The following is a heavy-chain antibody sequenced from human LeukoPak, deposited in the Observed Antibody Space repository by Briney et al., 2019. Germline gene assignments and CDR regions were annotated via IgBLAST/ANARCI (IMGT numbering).Heavy chain of an antibody. V-gene: IGHV4-34*01. D-gene: IGHD3-10*01. CDR3: ARGRGVDQKYFDY. Sequence: SETLSLTCAVYGGSFSGYYWSWIRQPPGKGLGWIGEINHSGSTNYNPSLKSRATISVDTSKNQFSLKLSSVTAADTAVYYCARGRGVDQKYFDYWGQGTLVTVSS. CDR1: GGSFSGYY. CDR2: INHSGST. J-gene: IGHJ4*02.